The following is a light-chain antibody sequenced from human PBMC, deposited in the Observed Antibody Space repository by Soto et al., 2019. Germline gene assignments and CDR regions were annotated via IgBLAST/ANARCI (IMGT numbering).Light chain of an antibody. V-gene: IGLV2-11*01. CDR1: SSDVGGSNY. Sequence: QSALTQPRSVSGSPGQSVTISYTGTSSDVGGSNYVSWYQQHPGKAPKVMIYDVDYRPSGVPARFSGSKSGNTASLTISGLQAEDEADYYCCSYAGSYTWVFGGGTQLTVL. J-gene: IGLJ3*02. CDR2: DVD. CDR3: CSYAGSYTWV.